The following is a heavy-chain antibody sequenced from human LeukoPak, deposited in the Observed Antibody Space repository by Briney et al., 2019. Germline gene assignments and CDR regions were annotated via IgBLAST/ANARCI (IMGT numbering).Heavy chain of an antibody. D-gene: IGHD6-19*01. Sequence: GGSLRLSCAVSGFTFSDHFLDWVRQAPGKGLEWVGRSRNKAKSYTTEYAASVKGRFTISRDDSKNSLYLQMNSLKTQDTAVYYCVRVGSVAGSDYLDYWGQGTLVTVSS. CDR3: VRVGSVAGSDYLDY. V-gene: IGHV3-72*01. J-gene: IGHJ4*02. CDR1: GFTFSDHF. CDR2: SRNKAKSYTT.